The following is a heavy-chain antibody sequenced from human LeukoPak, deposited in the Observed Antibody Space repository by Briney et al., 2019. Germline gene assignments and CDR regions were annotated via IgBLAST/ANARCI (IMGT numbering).Heavy chain of an antibody. J-gene: IGHJ4*02. Sequence: SETLSLTCTVSGYSISSGYYWGWIRQPPGKGLEWIGSIYHSGSTYYNPSLKSRVTISVDTSKNQFSLKLSSVTAADTAVYYCARDSGSYHHFDYWGQGTLVTVSS. CDR1: GYSISSGYY. CDR3: ARDSGSYHHFDY. CDR2: IYHSGST. V-gene: IGHV4-38-2*02. D-gene: IGHD1-26*01.